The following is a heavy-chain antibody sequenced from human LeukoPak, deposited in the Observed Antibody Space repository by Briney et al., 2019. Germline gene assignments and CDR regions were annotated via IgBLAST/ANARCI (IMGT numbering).Heavy chain of an antibody. D-gene: IGHD4-17*01. V-gene: IGHV4-39*01. CDR1: GGSISSSSYY. CDR2: IYYSGST. CDR3: ATTTVRVY. J-gene: IGHJ4*02. Sequence: SETLSLTCTVSGGSISSSSYYWGWIRQPPGKGLEWIGSIYYSGSTYYNPSLKSRVTISVDTSKNQFSLKLSSVTAADTAVYYCATTTVRVYWGQGTLVTVSS.